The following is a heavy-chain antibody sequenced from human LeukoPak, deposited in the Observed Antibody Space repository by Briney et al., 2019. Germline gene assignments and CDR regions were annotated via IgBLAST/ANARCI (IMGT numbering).Heavy chain of an antibody. CDR2: ISSSGSTI. CDR1: GFTFSSYE. CDR3: ARGQDAVVYDYMDV. Sequence: PGGSLRLSCAASGFTFSSYEMTWVRQAPGKGLEWVSYISSSGSTIYYADSVKGRFTISRDNAKNTLYLQMNSLRAEDTAVYYCARGQDAVVYDYMDVWGKGTTVVVSS. J-gene: IGHJ6*03. V-gene: IGHV3-48*03. D-gene: IGHD3-16*01.